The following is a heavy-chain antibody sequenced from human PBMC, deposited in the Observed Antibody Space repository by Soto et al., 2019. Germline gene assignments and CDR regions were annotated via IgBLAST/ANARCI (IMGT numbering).Heavy chain of an antibody. V-gene: IGHV1-69*13. CDR2: IIPIFGTA. Sequence: GASVKVSCKASGGTFSSYAISWVRQAPGQGLEWMGGIIPIFGTANYAQKFQGRVTITADESTSTAYMELSSLRSEDTAVYYCARDTDYYVPQHHFDYWGQGTLVTVSS. CDR1: GGTFSSYA. J-gene: IGHJ4*02. CDR3: ARDTDYYVPQHHFDY. D-gene: IGHD3-10*02.